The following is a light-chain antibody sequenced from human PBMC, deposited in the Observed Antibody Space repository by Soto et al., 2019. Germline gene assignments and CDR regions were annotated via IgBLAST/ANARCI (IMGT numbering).Light chain of an antibody. V-gene: IGLV2-14*01. J-gene: IGLJ2*01. CDR2: EVN. CDR3: SSYAGSNNHVV. CDR1: SSDVGSYDF. Sequence: QSALTQPASVSGSPGQSITISCTGTSSDVGSYDFVSWYQQHPGKAPQLMIYEVNNRPSGVSDRFSGSKSGNTASLTVSGLQAEDEADYYCSSYAGSNNHVVFGGGTKLTVL.